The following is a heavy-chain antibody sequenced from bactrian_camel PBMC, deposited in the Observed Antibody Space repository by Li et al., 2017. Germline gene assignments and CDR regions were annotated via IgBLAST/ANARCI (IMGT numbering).Heavy chain of an antibody. D-gene: IGHD3*01. Sequence: VQLVESGGGLVQPGGSLRLSCAASGFPFNRYGMSWVRQAPGKGFEWVSGISSGGGTTYYADSVKGRFTISQDNAKNTLYLQLNGLKIEDSAIYYCTSAATSEKWVDFGYWGQGTQVTVS. CDR3: TSAATSEKWVDFGY. V-gene: IGHV3S40*01. CDR1: GFPFNRYG. J-gene: IGHJ6*01. CDR2: ISSGGGTT.